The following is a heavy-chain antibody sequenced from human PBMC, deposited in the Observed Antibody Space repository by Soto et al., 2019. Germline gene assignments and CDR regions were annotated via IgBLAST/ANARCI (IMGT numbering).Heavy chain of an antibody. J-gene: IGHJ4*02. CDR3: VTTYPISFYAQPAY. CDR1: GFTFNVYG. D-gene: IGHD4-4*01. Sequence: GGSLRLSCAASGFTFNVYGMHWVRQAPGKGLEWVALISYDGNNKDYADSVKGRFTVSRDNFKNMLYLQIKSLRAEDTAVYFCVTTYPISFYAQPAYWGQGTLVTGSS. CDR2: ISYDGNNK. V-gene: IGHV3-30*04.